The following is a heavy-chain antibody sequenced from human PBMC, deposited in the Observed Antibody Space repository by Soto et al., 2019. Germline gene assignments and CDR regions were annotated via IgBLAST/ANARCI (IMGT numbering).Heavy chain of an antibody. CDR1: GYTFTSYG. V-gene: IGHV1-18*01. D-gene: IGHD2-2*01. CDR2: ISAYNGNT. CDR3: ARVRGDIVVVPAATPYYYYGMDV. J-gene: IGHJ6*02. Sequence: QVPLVQSGAEVKKPGASVEVSCKASGYTFTSYGISWVRQAPGQGLEWMGWISAYNGNTNYAQKLQGRVTMTTDTSTSTAYMQLRSLRSDDTAVYYCARVRGDIVVVPAATPYYYYGMDVWGQGTTVTVSS.